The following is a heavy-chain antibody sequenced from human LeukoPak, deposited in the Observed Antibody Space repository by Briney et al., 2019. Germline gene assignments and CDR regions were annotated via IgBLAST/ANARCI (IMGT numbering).Heavy chain of an antibody. Sequence: PSETLSLTCTVSGGSISSYYWSWIRQPPGKGLEWSGYIYYSGSTNYNPSLKSRVTISVDTSKNQFSLKLSSVTAADTAVYYCARSVRGVMIFDYWGQGTLVTVSS. CDR1: GGSISSYY. D-gene: IGHD3-10*01. V-gene: IGHV4-59*08. CDR3: ARSVRGVMIFDY. J-gene: IGHJ4*02. CDR2: IYYSGST.